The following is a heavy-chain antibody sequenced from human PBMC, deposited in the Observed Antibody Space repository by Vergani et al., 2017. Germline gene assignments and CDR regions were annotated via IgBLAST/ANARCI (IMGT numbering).Heavy chain of an antibody. Sequence: QVQLVQSGAEVKKPGSSVKVSCKASGGTFSSYAISWVRQAPGQGLEWMGGIIPIFGTANYAQKFKGRVTITADESTSTAYMELSSLRSEDTAVYYCARFGIFGVARHNEDFGGYWGQGTLVTVSS. V-gene: IGHV1-69*01. J-gene: IGHJ4*02. CDR3: ARFGIFGVARHNEDFGGY. CDR1: GGTFSSYA. CDR2: IIPIFGTA. D-gene: IGHD3-3*01.